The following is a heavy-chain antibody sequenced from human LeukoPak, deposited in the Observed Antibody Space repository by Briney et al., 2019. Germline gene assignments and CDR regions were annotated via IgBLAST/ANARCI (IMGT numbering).Heavy chain of an antibody. CDR1: GYTFTGYY. CDR3: ARVPLPKGGRYYYDRSMGREFDY. V-gene: IGHV1-2*02. J-gene: IGHJ4*02. Sequence: EASVKVSCKASGYTFTGYYIHWVRQAPGQGLEWMGWINPNSGGTNYAQKFQGRVTMTRDTSISTAYMELSRLRSDDTAVYYCARVPLPKGGRYYYDRSMGREFDYWGQGTLVTVSS. CDR2: INPNSGGT. D-gene: IGHD3-22*01.